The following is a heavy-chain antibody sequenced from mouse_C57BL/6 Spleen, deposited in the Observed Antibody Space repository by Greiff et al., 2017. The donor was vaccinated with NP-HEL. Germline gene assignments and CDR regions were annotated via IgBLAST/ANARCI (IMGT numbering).Heavy chain of an antibody. CDR3: AREVTVVGFDY. CDR1: GYTFTSYW. Sequence: VKLQEPGTELVKPGASVKLSCKASGYTFTSYWMHWVKQRPGQGREGIGNINPSKGGTNYNEKFKSKATLTVDKSSSTAYMQLSSLTSEDSAVYYCAREVTVVGFDYWGQGTTLTVSS. CDR2: INPSKGGT. J-gene: IGHJ2*01. V-gene: IGHV1-53*01. D-gene: IGHD1-1*01.